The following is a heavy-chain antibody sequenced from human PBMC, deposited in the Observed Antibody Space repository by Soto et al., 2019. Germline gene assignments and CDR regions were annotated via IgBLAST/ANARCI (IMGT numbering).Heavy chain of an antibody. Sequence: GGSLRLSCAVSGFTFSDYYMSWIRQAPGKGLEGIAYIGRTGGSIYYADSVKGRFIISRDNGKKSLYLQMNSLRGEDTALYYCARVLDGYKDTDAFDFWGQGTMVTLS. CDR1: GFTFSDYY. CDR2: IGRTGGSI. J-gene: IGHJ3*01. V-gene: IGHV3-11*01. CDR3: ARVLDGYKDTDAFDF. D-gene: IGHD5-12*01.